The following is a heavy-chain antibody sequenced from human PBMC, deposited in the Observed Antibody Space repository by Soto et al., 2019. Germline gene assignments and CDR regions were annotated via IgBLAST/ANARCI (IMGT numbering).Heavy chain of an antibody. CDR2: ISYDGSNK. D-gene: IGHD1-26*01. J-gene: IGHJ4*01. CDR1: GFSLSIYG. Sequence: GGSLRLSCVASGFSLSIYGMYWVRQAPGKGLEWVAAISYDGSNKYYVDSVRGRFTISRDNSKNTVYLQMNSLRAEDTAVYYCAKPYSGSPPKNFDYWGQGTLVTVSS. V-gene: IGHV3-30*18. CDR3: AKPYSGSPPKNFDY.